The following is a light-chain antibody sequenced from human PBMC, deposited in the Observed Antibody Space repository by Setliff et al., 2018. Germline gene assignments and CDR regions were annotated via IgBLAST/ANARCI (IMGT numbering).Light chain of an antibody. CDR2: YDS. J-gene: IGLJ2*01. CDR1: IIGSKN. Sequence: SYELAQPPSVSVAPGKTATVTCGGDIIGSKNVHWYQQKPGQAPVVVISYDSARPSGIPERFSGSNSGGTATLTISRVEAGDEADYYCQVWDSSSDHVVFGGGTKVTVL. CDR3: QVWDSSSDHVV. V-gene: IGLV3-21*04.